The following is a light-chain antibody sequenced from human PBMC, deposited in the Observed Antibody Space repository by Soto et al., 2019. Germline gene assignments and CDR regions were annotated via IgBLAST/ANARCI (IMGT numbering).Light chain of an antibody. CDR1: QSVSSF. CDR3: QQRSNWPMT. CDR2: DAS. Sequence: EIVLTQSPVTLSLSPGERATLSCRASQSVSSFLAWYQQRPGQAPRLLIYDASNRATGIPARFSGSRSGTDFTLTISSLEPEEFAMYYCQQRSNWPMTFGGGNKVEIK. V-gene: IGKV3-11*01. J-gene: IGKJ4*01.